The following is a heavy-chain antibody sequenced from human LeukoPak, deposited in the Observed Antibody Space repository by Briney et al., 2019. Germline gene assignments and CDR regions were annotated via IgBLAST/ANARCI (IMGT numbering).Heavy chain of an antibody. CDR1: GFTFDDYA. D-gene: IGHD6-19*01. Sequence: GRSLRLSCAASGFTFDDYAMHWVRQAPGKGLEWVSGISWNSGSIGYADSVKGRFTISRDNAKNSLYLQMNSLRAEDTAVYYCARASGWYHFDYWGQGTLVTVSS. CDR3: ARASGWYHFDY. J-gene: IGHJ4*02. V-gene: IGHV3-9*01. CDR2: ISWNSGSI.